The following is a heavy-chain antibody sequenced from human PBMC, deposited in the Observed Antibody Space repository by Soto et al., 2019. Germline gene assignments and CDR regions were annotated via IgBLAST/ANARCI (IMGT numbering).Heavy chain of an antibody. D-gene: IGHD6-19*01. V-gene: IGHV3-21*01. CDR3: ARDSSGWYSY. CDR1: GFTFSSYS. CDR2: ISSSSSYI. J-gene: IGHJ4*02. Sequence: RRLSCAASGFTFSSYSMNWVRQAPGKGLEWVSSISSSSSYIYYADSVKGRFTISRDNAKNSLYLQMNSLRAEDTAVYYCARDSSGWYSYWGQGTLVTVSS.